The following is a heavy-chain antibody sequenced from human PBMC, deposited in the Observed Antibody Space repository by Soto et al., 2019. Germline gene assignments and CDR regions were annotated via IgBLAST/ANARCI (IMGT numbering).Heavy chain of an antibody. CDR3: ARGDSSRWQRAYGMDV. V-gene: IGHV1-69*13. J-gene: IGHJ6*02. CDR1: GGTFSSYA. CDR2: IIPIFGTA. Sequence: SVKVSCKGSGGTFSSYALSWVRQAPGQGLEWIGGIIPIFGTANDAQKLQGRVTITAEEYTSTAYMELSSRRSEDTDVYYCARGDSSRWQRAYGMDVWG. D-gene: IGHD6-13*01.